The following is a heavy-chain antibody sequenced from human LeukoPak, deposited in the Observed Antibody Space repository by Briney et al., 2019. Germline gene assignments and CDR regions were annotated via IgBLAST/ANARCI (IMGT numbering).Heavy chain of an antibody. Sequence: PGGSLRVSCAASGFTFSSYEMNWVRQAPGKGLEWVSYISSSGSTIYYADSVKGRFTISRDNAQNSVYLEMSSLRAEDTAVYYCARGRGYCGGTCYTDYWGPGTLVTVSS. D-gene: IGHD2-21*02. J-gene: IGHJ4*02. V-gene: IGHV3-48*03. CDR2: ISSSGSTI. CDR3: ARGRGYCGGTCYTDY. CDR1: GFTFSSYE.